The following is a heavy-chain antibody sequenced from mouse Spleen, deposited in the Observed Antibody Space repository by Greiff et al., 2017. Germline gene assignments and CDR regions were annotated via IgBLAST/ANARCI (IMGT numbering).Heavy chain of an antibody. CDR1: GYTFTDYY. V-gene: IGHV1-26*01. J-gene: IGHJ2*01. CDR2: INPNNGGT. CDR3: ARDADDGYYNY. Sequence: VQLQQSGPELVKPGASVKISCKASGYTFTDYYMNWVKQSHGKSLEWIGDINPNNGGTSYNQKFKGKATLTVDKSSSTAYMELRSLTSEDSAVYYCARDADDGYYNYWGQGTTLTVSS. D-gene: IGHD2-3*01.